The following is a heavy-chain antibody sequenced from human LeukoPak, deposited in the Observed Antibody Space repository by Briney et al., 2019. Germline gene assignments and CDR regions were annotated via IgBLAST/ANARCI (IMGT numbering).Heavy chain of an antibody. Sequence: GGSLRLSSAASGFTFDDYAMHWVRHAPRKGLEWVSGISWNSGSIGYADSVKGRFTISRDNAKNSLYLQMNSLRAEDTALYYCAKGHYYYYMDVWGKGTTVTISS. J-gene: IGHJ6*03. CDR3: AKGHYYYYMDV. CDR1: GFTFDDYA. CDR2: ISWNSGSI. V-gene: IGHV3-9*01.